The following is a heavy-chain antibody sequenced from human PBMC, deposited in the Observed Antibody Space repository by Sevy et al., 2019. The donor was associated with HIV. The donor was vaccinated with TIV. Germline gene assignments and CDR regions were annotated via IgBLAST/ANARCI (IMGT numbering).Heavy chain of an antibody. D-gene: IGHD3-3*01. J-gene: IGHJ4*02. CDR2: ISSSSSTI. CDR1: GFTFSSYS. V-gene: IGHV3-48*02. CDR3: ARDLGVAEQHTYYFDY. Sequence: GGSLRLSCAASGFTFSSYSMNWVHQAPGKGLEWVSYISSSSSTIYYADSVKGRFTISRDNAKNSLYLQMNSLRDEDTAVYYCARDLGVAEQHTYYFDYWGQGTLVTVSS.